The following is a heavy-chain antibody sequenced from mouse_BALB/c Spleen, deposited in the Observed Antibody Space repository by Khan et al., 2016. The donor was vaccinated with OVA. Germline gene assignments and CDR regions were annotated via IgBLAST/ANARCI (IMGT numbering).Heavy chain of an antibody. CDR3: ARLAYYYNSEGFAY. J-gene: IGHJ3*01. CDR2: INTGGAYT. V-gene: IGHV5-6*02. D-gene: IGHD1-1*01. Sequence: EVRLVESGGDFVRPGGSLKLSCAASGFTFSTYGMSWVRQTPDKRLEWVATINTGGAYTYYPDTVKGRFTISRDKAKNTLYLQLSSLKSEDTAIYYCARLAYYYNSEGFAYWGRGTLVTVSA. CDR1: GFTFSTYG.